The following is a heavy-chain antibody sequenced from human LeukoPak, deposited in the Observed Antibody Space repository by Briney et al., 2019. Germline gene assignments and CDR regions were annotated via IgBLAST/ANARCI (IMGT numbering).Heavy chain of an antibody. CDR1: GFTFSAFS. J-gene: IGHJ5*02. CDR2: ISGSGGST. Sequence: GGSLRLSCAASGFTFSAFSMHWVRQAPGKGLEWVSTISGSGGSTYYADSVKGRFTISRDNSKNTLYLQMNSLRAEDTAVYYCARGSSGWFDDNWFDPWGQGTLVTVSS. CDR3: ARGSSGWFDDNWFDP. V-gene: IGHV3-23*01. D-gene: IGHD6-19*01.